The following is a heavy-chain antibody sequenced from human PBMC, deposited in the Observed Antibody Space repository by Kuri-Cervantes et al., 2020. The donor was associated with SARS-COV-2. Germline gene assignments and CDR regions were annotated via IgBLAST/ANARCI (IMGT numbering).Heavy chain of an antibody. CDR3: ARGRAARYLDY. CDR2: ISYDGSNK. D-gene: IGHD6-6*01. J-gene: IGHJ4*02. CDR1: GFTFRSYA. Sequence: PRAASGFTFRSYAMHRVRQAPGKGLEWVAIISYDGSNKYYADPVKGRFTISRDNSKNTLYLQMNSLRAEDTAVYYCARGRAARYLDYWGQGTLVTVSS. V-gene: IGHV3-30-3*01.